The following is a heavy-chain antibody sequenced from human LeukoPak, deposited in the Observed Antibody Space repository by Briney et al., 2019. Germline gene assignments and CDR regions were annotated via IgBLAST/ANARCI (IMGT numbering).Heavy chain of an antibody. CDR3: VKDNAGLLPHHEAFDI. J-gene: IGHJ3*02. V-gene: IGHV3-9*01. CDR2: INWNDNSL. Sequence: PGRSLRLSCAASGFTFDDYAMHWVRQTPEKGLEWVSGINWNDNSLGYADSVKGRFTISRDNAKNSLSLQMNSLRVEDTALYYCVKDNAGLLPHHEAFDIWGQGTMVTVSS. CDR1: GFTFDDYA. D-gene: IGHD2-2*01.